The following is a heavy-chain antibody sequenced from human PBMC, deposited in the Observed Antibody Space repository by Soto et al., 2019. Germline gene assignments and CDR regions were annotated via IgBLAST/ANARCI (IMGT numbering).Heavy chain of an antibody. Sequence: GSLRLSCAASGFTFRRYAMELVRQGPGEGLEWVSAISGSGGSTYYADSVKGRFTISRDNSKNTLYLQMNSLRAEDTAVYYCAKDRSTTVTTTGIFDYWGQGTLVTVSS. CDR3: AKDRSTTVTTTGIFDY. CDR1: GFTFRRYA. CDR2: ISGSGGST. D-gene: IGHD4-17*01. V-gene: IGHV3-23*01. J-gene: IGHJ4*02.